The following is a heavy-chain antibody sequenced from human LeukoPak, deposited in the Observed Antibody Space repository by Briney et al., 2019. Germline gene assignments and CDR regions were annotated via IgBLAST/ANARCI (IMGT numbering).Heavy chain of an antibody. D-gene: IGHD3-22*01. CDR2: IIPILGIA. CDR3: ASGIMAEQYYYDSSGYLTFDY. Sequence: ASVKVSCKASGGTFISYAISWVRQAPGQGLEWMGRIIPILGIANYAQKFQGRVTITADKSTSTAYMELSSLRSEDTAVYYCASGIMAEQYYYDSSGYLTFDYWGQGTLVTVSS. CDR1: GGTFISYA. V-gene: IGHV1-69*04. J-gene: IGHJ4*02.